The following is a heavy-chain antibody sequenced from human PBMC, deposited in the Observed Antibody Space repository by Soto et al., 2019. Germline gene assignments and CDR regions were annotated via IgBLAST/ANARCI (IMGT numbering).Heavy chain of an antibody. D-gene: IGHD3-10*01. CDR3: ARIWFGELSPTPGAGWFDP. V-gene: IGHV4-59*01. CDR1: GGSISSYY. Sequence: QVQLQESGPGLVKPSETLSLTCTVSGGSISSYYWSWIRQPPGKGLEWIGYIYYSGSTNYNPSLKSRVTISVDTSKNQFSLKLSSVTAADTAVYYCARIWFGELSPTPGAGWFDPWGQGTLVTVSS. J-gene: IGHJ5*02. CDR2: IYYSGST.